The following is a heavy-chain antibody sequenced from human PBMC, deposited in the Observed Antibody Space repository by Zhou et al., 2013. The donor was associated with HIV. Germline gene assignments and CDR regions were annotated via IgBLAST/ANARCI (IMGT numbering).Heavy chain of an antibody. V-gene: IGHV4-59*11. CDR2: IYYSGST. J-gene: IGHJ4*02. CDR3: ARHPRTSSWYDIYFDY. Sequence: QVQLQESGPGLVKPSETLSLTCTVSGGSISSHYWSWIRQPPGKGLEWIGYIYYSGSTKCNPSLKSRVSISVDTSKNLFSLNLTSVTAADTAVYYCARHPRTSSWYDIYFDYVGPGNPGHRLL. CDR1: GGSISSHY. D-gene: IGHD6-13*01.